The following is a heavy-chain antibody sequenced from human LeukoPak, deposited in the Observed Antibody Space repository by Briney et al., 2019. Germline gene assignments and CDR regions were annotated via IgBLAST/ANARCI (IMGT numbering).Heavy chain of an antibody. V-gene: IGHV1-8*01. CDR2: MNPNSGNT. J-gene: IGHJ6*02. Sequence: ASVKVSCKASGYTFTSYDINWVRQATGQGLEWMGWMNPNSGNTGYAQKFQGRGTMTRNTSISTAYMELSSLRAEDTAVYYCAYAFFWSTSVRYYYYGMDVWGQGTTVTVSS. CDR3: AYAFFWSTSVRYYYYGMDV. D-gene: IGHD3-3*01. CDR1: GYTFTSYD.